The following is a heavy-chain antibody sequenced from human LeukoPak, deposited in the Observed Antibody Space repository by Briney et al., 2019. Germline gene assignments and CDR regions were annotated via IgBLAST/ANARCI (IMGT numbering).Heavy chain of an antibody. D-gene: IGHD6-13*01. J-gene: IGHJ4*02. CDR1: GGSISSYY. CDR3: ARVDTAAGTDYFDY. V-gene: IGHV4-59*01. Sequence: SETLSLTCTVSGGSISSYYWSWIRQPPGKGLGWIGDIYYSGSTNYNPSLKSRVTISVDTSKNQFSLKLSSVTAADTAVYYCARVDTAAGTDYFDYWGQGTLVTVSS. CDR2: IYYSGST.